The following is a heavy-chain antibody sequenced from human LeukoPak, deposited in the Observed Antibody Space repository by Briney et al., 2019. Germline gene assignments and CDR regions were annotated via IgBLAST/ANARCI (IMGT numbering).Heavy chain of an antibody. D-gene: IGHD6-13*01. J-gene: IGHJ5*02. CDR2: ISAYNGNT. Sequence: ASVKVSCKASGYTFTGYYMHWVRQAPGQGLEWMGWISAYNGNTNYAQKLQGRVTMTTDTSTSTAYMELRSLRSDDTAVYYCARELVAAADPGWFDPWGQGTLVTVSS. CDR3: ARELVAAADPGWFDP. CDR1: GYTFTGYY. V-gene: IGHV1-18*04.